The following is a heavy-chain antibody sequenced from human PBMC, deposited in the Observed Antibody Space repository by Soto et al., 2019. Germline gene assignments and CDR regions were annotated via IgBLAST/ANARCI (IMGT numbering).Heavy chain of an antibody. D-gene: IGHD3-22*01. CDR3: ARIHVSYYDSSGYYFDY. V-gene: IGHV3-48*03. Sequence: GGSLRLSCAASGFTFSSYEMNWVRQALGKGLEWVSYISSSGSTIYYADSVKGRFTISRDNAKNSLYLQMNSLRAEDTAVYYCARIHVSYYDSSGYYFDYWGQGTLVTVSS. CDR2: ISSSGSTI. CDR1: GFTFSSYE. J-gene: IGHJ4*02.